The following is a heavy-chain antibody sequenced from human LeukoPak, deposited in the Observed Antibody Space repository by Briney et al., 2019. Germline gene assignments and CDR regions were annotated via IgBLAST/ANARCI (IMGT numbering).Heavy chain of an antibody. CDR3: ARGEPTDD. CDR1: GYTFTSYD. Sequence: GASVKVSCKASGYTFTSYDIYWVRQATGQGLEWMGWMSPNSGNTGYAQKFQGRVTLTRDTSITTAYMELTSLRSEDTAVYYCARGEPTDDWGQGTLVTVSS. J-gene: IGHJ4*02. D-gene: IGHD1-14*01. V-gene: IGHV1-8*01. CDR2: MSPNSGNT.